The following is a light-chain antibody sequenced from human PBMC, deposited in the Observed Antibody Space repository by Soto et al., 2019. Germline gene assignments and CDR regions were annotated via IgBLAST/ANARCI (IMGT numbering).Light chain of an antibody. J-gene: IGKJ4*01. CDR3: QHYESYPVT. Sequence: DVRMTQSPSTLSASAGDRVTVTCRASRSISRQFAWYQQKPGKAPNLLITDASSLNGGVPSRFSGSGSGSEVTLTISNLQPDDSATYYCQHYESYPVTFGGGTKVEI. V-gene: IGKV1-5*01. CDR2: DAS. CDR1: RSISRQ.